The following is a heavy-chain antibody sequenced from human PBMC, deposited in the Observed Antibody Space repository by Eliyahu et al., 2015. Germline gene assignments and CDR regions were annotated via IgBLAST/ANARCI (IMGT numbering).Heavy chain of an antibody. CDR3: ARDRCSSTSCYDAFDI. CDR1: GFTFSXYS. V-gene: IGHV3-21*01. Sequence: EVQLVESGGGLVKPGGSLXLSCAASGFTFSXYSMNWVRQAPGKGLEWVSSISSSSSYIYYADSVKGRFTISRDNAKNSLYLQMNSLRAEDTAVYYCARDRCSSTSCYDAFDIWGQGTMVTVSS. J-gene: IGHJ3*02. CDR2: ISSSSSYI. D-gene: IGHD2-2*01.